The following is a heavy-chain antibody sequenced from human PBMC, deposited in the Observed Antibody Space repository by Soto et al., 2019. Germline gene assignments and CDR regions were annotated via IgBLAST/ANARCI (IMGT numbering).Heavy chain of an antibody. CDR2: IIPIFGTA. J-gene: IGHJ6*02. CDR1: GGTFSSYA. Sequence: QVQLVQSGAEVKKPGSSVKVSCKASGGTFSSYAISWVRQAPGQGLEWMGGIIPIFGTANYAQKFQGRVTITADKPPSTANRGRSGLGSEDTAVYYCAGGRAGGGWLRPEAWGMDVWGQGTTVTVSS. CDR3: AGGRAGGGWLRPEAWGMDV. V-gene: IGHV1-69*06. D-gene: IGHD5-12*01.